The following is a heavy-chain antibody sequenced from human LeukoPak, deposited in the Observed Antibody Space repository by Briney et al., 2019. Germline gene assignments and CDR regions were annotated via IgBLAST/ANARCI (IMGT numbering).Heavy chain of an antibody. CDR2: IRYDGSNK. J-gene: IGHJ4*02. D-gene: IGHD2-2*01. CDR3: ARDRWSSTSYNDY. V-gene: IGHV3-30*02. Sequence: GGSLRLSCAASGFTFSSYGMHWVRQAPGKGLEWVAFIRYDGSNKYYADSVKGRFTISRDNSKNTLYLQMNSLRAEDTAVYYCARDRWSSTSYNDYWGQGTLVTVSS. CDR1: GFTFSSYG.